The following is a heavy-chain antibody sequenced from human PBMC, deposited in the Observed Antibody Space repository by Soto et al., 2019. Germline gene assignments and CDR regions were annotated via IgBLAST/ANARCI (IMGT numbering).Heavy chain of an antibody. D-gene: IGHD6-19*01. J-gene: IGHJ4*02. CDR2: INVGNANT. Sequence: ASVKVSCKTSGYTFTSYAIHWVRQAPGQRPEWMGWINVGNANTRYSQKFQDRVTITRGTSASTAYMELSSLKFEDTAVYYCARAGYSSSCDSYFDFWGQGTLVTVSS. CDR1: GYTFTSYA. CDR3: ARAGYSSSCDSYFDF. V-gene: IGHV1-3*01.